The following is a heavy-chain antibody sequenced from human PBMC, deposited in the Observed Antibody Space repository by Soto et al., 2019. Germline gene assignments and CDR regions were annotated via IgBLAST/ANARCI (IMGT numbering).Heavy chain of an antibody. Sequence: QVQLVQSGAEVKKPGSSVKVACTASGGTFISYAISWVRQAPGQGLGWMGGIIPIFGTANYAQKFQGRVTITAGKTTSTAYMVLSSLRSEDTAVYYCARGGGTRMYSSSCYRFWFDPMGPGTLVTVSS. V-gene: IGHV1-69*06. D-gene: IGHD6-13*01. CDR2: IIPIFGTA. J-gene: IGHJ5*02. CDR1: GGTFISYA. CDR3: ARGGGTRMYSSSCYRFWFDP.